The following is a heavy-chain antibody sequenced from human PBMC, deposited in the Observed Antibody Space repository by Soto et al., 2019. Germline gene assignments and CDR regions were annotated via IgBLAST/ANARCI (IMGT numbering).Heavy chain of an antibody. J-gene: IGHJ5*02. CDR3: ATSGDSGFDT. D-gene: IGHD3-10*01. CDR2: IKPDNGNT. V-gene: IGHV1-18*04. Sequence: QLQLVQSGGEVKKPGASVRVSCEAYGYPFSKYGISWIRQAPGQGLEWMGWIKPDNGNTDYAQKFQGRVTMTTDTTSHTAYMELRCLRTDHTAVYYCATSGDSGFDTWGQGTLVSVSS. CDR1: GYPFSKYG.